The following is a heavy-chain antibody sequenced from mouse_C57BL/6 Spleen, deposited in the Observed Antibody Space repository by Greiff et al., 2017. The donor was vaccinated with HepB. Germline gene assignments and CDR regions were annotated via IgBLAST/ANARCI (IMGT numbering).Heavy chain of an antibody. V-gene: IGHV1-54*01. D-gene: IGHD1-1*01. J-gene: IGHJ2*01. Sequence: QVQLKESGAELVRPGTSVKVSCKASGYAFTNYLIEWVKQRPGQGLEWIGVINPGSGGTNYNEKFKGKATLTADKSSSTAYMQLSSLTSEDSAVYFCARRNYGSSYDYWGQGTTLTVSS. CDR2: INPGSGGT. CDR1: GYAFTNYL. CDR3: ARRNYGSSYDY.